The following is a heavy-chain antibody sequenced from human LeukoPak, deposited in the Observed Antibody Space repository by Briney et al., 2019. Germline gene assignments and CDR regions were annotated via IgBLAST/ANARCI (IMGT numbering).Heavy chain of an antibody. CDR1: GFTVSSNY. J-gene: IGHJ6*03. CDR3: AKGGGYEAQYYYYYLDV. D-gene: IGHD5-12*01. V-gene: IGHV3-23*01. CDR2: ISGSGGST. Sequence: GGSLRLSCAASGFTVSSNYMSWVRQAPGKGLEWVSAISGSGGSTYYADSVKGRFTISRDNSKNTLYLQMNSLRAEDTAVYYCAKGGGYEAQYYYYYLDVWGKGTTVTISS.